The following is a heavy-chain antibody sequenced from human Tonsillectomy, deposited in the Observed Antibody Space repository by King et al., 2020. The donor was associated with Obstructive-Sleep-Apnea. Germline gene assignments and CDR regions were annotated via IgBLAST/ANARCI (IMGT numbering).Heavy chain of an antibody. CDR3: TSDLGYYDTSGYLGFY. D-gene: IGHD3-22*01. CDR1: GFTFGDYA. CDR2: IRRKGYGGTT. J-gene: IGHJ4*02. Sequence: VQLVESGGGLVQPGRSLRLSCTASGFTFGDYAMSWFRQAPGKGLEWVGFIRRKGYGGTTEYAESVKGRFTISRDDSKSIAYLQMTSLKTEDTAVYYCTSDLGYYDTSGYLGFYWGQGTLVTVSS. V-gene: IGHV3-49*03.